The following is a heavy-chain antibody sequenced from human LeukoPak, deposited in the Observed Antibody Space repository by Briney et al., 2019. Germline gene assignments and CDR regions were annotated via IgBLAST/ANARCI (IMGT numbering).Heavy chain of an antibody. D-gene: IGHD6-19*01. Sequence: PGGSLRLSCAASGFTSGSYAMSWVRQAPGKGLEWVSALSGSGGSTYYVDSVKGRFTISRDNSKNTLYLQMNSLRAEDTAVYYCARESTGSGWDTTDYWGQGTLVTVSS. CDR1: GFTSGSYA. CDR3: ARESTGSGWDTTDY. V-gene: IGHV3-23*01. CDR2: LSGSGGST. J-gene: IGHJ4*02.